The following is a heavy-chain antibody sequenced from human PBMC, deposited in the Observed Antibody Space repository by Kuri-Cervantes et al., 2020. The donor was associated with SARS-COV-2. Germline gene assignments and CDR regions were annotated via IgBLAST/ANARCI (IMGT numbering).Heavy chain of an antibody. CDR3: ARDLRLRKSPNY. CDR1: GVTFSSYY. V-gene: IGHV3-11*04. Sequence: AETLSLCCAASGVTFSSYYMSWIRQPPGKGLEWVSYISSSGSTTYYADSMKGRFTISRDNAKNSVYLQTNCLRAEDTAVYYCARDLRLRKSPNYWGQGTLVTVSS. J-gene: IGHJ4*02. D-gene: IGHD6-19*01. CDR2: ISSSGSTT.